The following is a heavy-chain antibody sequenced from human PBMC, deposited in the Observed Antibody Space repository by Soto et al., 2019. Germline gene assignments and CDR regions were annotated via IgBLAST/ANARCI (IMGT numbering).Heavy chain of an antibody. V-gene: IGHV1-69*01. CDR2: IIPIFGTA. D-gene: IGHD1-26*01. J-gene: IGHJ4*02. CDR1: GCTFSRYA. Sequence: QVQLVQSGAEVKKPGSSVKVSCKASGCTFSRYAISWVGQAPGQGLELMGGIIPIFGTANSAQKFQGRVTIPADESTSTAYMELSRLRSEDTAVYYCASPRLSGSYSLPFDYWGQGTLVNGSS. CDR3: ASPRLSGSYSLPFDY.